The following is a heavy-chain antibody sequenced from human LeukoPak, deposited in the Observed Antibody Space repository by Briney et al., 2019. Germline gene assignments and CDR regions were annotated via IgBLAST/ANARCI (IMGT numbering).Heavy chain of an antibody. V-gene: IGHV4-30-2*01. CDR3: ASGGYSYGFDY. Sequence: SETLSLTCAVSGGSISSGGYSWSWIRQPPGKGLEWIGYIYHNGNTSYSPSLKSRVTISVDRSKNQLSLQLSSVTAADTAMYYCASGGYSYGFDYWGQGTLVTVSS. D-gene: IGHD5-18*01. CDR1: GGSISSGGYS. J-gene: IGHJ4*02. CDR2: IYHNGNT.